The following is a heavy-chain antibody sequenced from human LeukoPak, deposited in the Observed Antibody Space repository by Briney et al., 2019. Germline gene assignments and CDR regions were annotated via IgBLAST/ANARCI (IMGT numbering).Heavy chain of an antibody. Sequence: GGSLRLSCAASGFPFSSYAMSWVRQAPGKGLEWVSAISGSGGTTYFADSVKGRFTISRDNSKNTLYLQMNTLRAEYTAVYYCAKGVYYYDSSAYYYTYYFDYWGQGTLVTVSS. V-gene: IGHV3-23*01. J-gene: IGHJ4*02. CDR1: GFPFSSYA. CDR3: AKGVYYYDSSAYYYTYYFDY. CDR2: ISGSGGTT. D-gene: IGHD3-22*01.